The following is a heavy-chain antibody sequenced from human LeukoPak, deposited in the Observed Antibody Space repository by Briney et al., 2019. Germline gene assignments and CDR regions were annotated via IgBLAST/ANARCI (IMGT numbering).Heavy chain of an antibody. D-gene: IGHD2-15*01. CDR1: GGSISSTDYY. J-gene: IGHJ5*02. CDR3: ARDLRYCSGGSCYPNWFDP. V-gene: IGHV4-39*07. Sequence: SETLSLTCTVSGGSISSTDYYWGWIRQPPGKGLEWIGSIYYSGSTYYNPSLKSRVTISVDTSKNQFSLKLSSVTAADTAVYYCARDLRYCSGGSCYPNWFDPWGQGTLVTVSS. CDR2: IYYSGST.